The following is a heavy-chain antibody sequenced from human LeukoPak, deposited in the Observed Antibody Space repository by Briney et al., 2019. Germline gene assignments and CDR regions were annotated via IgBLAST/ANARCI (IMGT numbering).Heavy chain of an antibody. CDR3: SGPNSSLGY. D-gene: IGHD6-13*01. CDR2: ISGDGGST. J-gene: IGHJ4*02. V-gene: IGHV3-43*02. CDR1: GFTFDDYA. Sequence: PGGSLRLSCAASGFTFDDYAMHWVRQAPGKGLEWVSLISGDGGSTYYADSVKGRFTISRDNSKNSLYLQMNSLRTEDTALYYCSGPNSSLGYWGQGTLVTVSS.